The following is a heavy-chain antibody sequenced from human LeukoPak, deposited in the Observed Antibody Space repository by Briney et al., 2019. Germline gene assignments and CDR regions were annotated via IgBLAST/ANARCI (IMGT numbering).Heavy chain of an antibody. J-gene: IGHJ5*02. CDR2: ISAYNGNT. CDR3: AREIAPAAIRPKSNWFDP. V-gene: IGHV1-18*01. D-gene: IGHD2-2*01. Sequence: ASVKVSCKASGYTFTSYGISWVRQAPGQGLEWMGWISAYNGNTNYAQKLQGRVTMTTDTSTSTAYMELRSLRSDDTAVYYCAREIAPAAIRPKSNWFDPWGQGTLVTVSS. CDR1: GYTFTSYG.